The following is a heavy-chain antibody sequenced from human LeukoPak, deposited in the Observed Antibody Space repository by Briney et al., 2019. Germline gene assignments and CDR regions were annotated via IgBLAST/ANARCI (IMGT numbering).Heavy chain of an antibody. J-gene: IGHJ5*02. V-gene: IGHV3-30*04. Sequence: QAGGSLRLSCAASGFTFSSYAMHWVRQAPGKGLEWVAVISYDGSNKYYADSVKGRFTISRDNSKNTLYLQMNSLRAEDTAVYYCAREWESDLWGQGTLVTVSS. CDR2: ISYDGSNK. CDR1: GFTFSSYA. CDR3: AREWESDL. D-gene: IGHD1-26*01.